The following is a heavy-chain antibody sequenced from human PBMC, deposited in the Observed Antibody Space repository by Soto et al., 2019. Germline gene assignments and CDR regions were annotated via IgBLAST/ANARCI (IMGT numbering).Heavy chain of an antibody. CDR3: AKGPYQWLVYFDY. V-gene: IGHV3-23*01. D-gene: IGHD6-19*01. CDR1: GFTFSSYA. Sequence: PGGSLRLSCAVSGFTFSSYAMSWVRQAPGKGLEWVSSISGSGGSTYYAASVKGRFTVSRDNSKNTLYLEVNSLRAEDTAVYYCAKGPYQWLVYFDYWGQGTLVTVSS. CDR2: ISGSGGST. J-gene: IGHJ4*02.